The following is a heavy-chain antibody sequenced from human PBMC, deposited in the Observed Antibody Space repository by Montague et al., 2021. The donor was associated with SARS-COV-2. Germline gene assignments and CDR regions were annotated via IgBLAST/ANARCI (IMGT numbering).Heavy chain of an antibody. Sequence: SLRLSCAASGFTLRGYWMTWVRQAPGKGLEWVASINRDGTEESYVDSVRGRFTIPRDNAQNSLFLQINRLRVEDTAVYYCARDRGWQSYDSWGQGTPVIVSS. D-gene: IGHD6-19*01. CDR2: INRDGTEE. CDR1: GFTLRGYW. CDR3: ARDRGWQSYDS. J-gene: IGHJ4*02. V-gene: IGHV3-7*01.